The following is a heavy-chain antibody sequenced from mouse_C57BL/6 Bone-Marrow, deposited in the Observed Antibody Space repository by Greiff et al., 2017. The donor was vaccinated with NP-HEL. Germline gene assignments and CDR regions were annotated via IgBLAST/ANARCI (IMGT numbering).Heavy chain of an antibody. V-gene: IGHV1-63*01. CDR3: ARNDGSSFYYAMDY. D-gene: IGHD1-1*01. Sequence: VQLQQSGAELVRPGTSVKMSCKASGYTFTNYWIGWAKQRPGHGLEWIGDIYPGGGYTNYNEKFKGKATLTADKSASTAYMQFSSLTSEDSAIYYCARNDGSSFYYAMDYWGQGTSVTVSS. J-gene: IGHJ4*01. CDR2: IYPGGGYT. CDR1: GYTFTNYW.